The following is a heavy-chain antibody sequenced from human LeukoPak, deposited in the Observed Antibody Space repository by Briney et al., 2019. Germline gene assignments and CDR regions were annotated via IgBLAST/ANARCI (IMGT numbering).Heavy chain of an antibody. CDR3: ARAGYYDSSGYPYYFDY. J-gene: IGHJ4*02. V-gene: IGHV1-46*01. Sequence: GASVKVSCKASGYTLTSYYMHWVRQAPGQGLEWMGIINPSGGSTSYAQKFQGRVTMTRDTSTSTVYMELSSLRSEDTAVYYCARAGYYDSSGYPYYFDYWGQGTLVTVSS. CDR1: GYTLTSYY. D-gene: IGHD3-22*01. CDR2: INPSGGST.